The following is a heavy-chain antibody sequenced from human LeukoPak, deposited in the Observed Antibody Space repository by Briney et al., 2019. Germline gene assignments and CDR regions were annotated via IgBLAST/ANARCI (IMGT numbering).Heavy chain of an antibody. V-gene: IGHV3-21*01. CDR2: ISSSSSYI. CDR1: EFTFSSYS. J-gene: IGHJ4*02. D-gene: IGHD4-23*01. CDR3: ARGPMVVTPIDY. Sequence: GGSLRLSCAASEFTFSSYSMNWVRQAPGKVLEWVSSISSSSSYIYYADSVKGRFTISRDNAKNSLYLQMNSLRAEDTAVYYCARGPMVVTPIDYWGQGTLVTVSS.